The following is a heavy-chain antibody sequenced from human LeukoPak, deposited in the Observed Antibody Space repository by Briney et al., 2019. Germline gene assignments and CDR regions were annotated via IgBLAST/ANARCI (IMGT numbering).Heavy chain of an antibody. Sequence: SETLSLTCSVSGGSITSGSYYWSWIRQSAGKGLEWLGRTHTNGSTNYNPSLKSRVTISVDTSKNQFSLKLSSVTAADTAVYYCARMVRGVIAGVDYWGQGTLVAVSS. J-gene: IGHJ4*02. CDR3: ARMVRGVIAGVDY. CDR2: THTNGST. CDR1: GGSITSGSYY. V-gene: IGHV4-61*02. D-gene: IGHD3-10*01.